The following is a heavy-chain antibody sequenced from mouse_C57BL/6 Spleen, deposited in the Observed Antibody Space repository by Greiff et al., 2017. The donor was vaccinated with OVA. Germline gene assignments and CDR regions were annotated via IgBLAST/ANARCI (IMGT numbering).Heavy chain of an antibody. CDR2: IYPSDSET. CDR3: ARGPYGSSSYWYFDV. J-gene: IGHJ1*03. V-gene: IGHV1-61*01. Sequence: VQLQQPGAELVRPGSSVKLSCKASGYTFTSYWMDWVKQRPGQGLEWIGNIYPSDSETHYNQKFKDQATLTVDKSSSTAYRQLSSLTSEDSAVYYGARGPYGSSSYWYFDVWGTGTTVTVSS. CDR1: GYTFTSYW. D-gene: IGHD1-1*01.